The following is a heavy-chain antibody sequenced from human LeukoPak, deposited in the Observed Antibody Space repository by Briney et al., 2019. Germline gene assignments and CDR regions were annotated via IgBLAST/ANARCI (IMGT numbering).Heavy chain of an antibody. D-gene: IGHD6-19*01. V-gene: IGHV3-30*02. Sequence: PGGSLRLSCAASGFTFSSYGMHWVRQAPGKGLEWVAFIRYDGSNKYYADSVKGRFTISRDNSKNTLYLQMNSLRAEDTAVYYCAKDGDSSGPEPGMDVWGQGTTVTVSS. CDR1: GFTFSSYG. J-gene: IGHJ6*02. CDR2: IRYDGSNK. CDR3: AKDGDSSGPEPGMDV.